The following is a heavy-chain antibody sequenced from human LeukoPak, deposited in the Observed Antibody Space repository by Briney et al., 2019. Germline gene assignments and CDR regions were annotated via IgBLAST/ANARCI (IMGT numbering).Heavy chain of an antibody. CDR1: GYTFTSYG. V-gene: IGHV1-18*01. CDR2: ISAYNGNT. D-gene: IGHD6-19*01. Sequence: ASVKVSCKDSGYTFTSYGISWVRQAPGQGLEWMGWISAYNGNTNYAQKLQGRVTMTTDTSTSTAYMELRSLRSDDTAVYYCARQYSSGWYMSAFDIWGQGTMVTVSS. J-gene: IGHJ3*02. CDR3: ARQYSSGWYMSAFDI.